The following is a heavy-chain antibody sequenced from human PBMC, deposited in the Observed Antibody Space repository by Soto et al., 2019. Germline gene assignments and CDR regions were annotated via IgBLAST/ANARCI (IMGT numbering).Heavy chain of an antibody. Sequence: KASETLSLTCTVSGGSVSSGSYYWSWIRQPPGKGLEWIGYIYYSGSTNYNPSLKSRVTISVDTSKNRFSLKLSSVTAADTAVYYCARVLRSGYSYGYYYYGMDVWGQGTTVTV. V-gene: IGHV4-61*01. CDR3: ARVLRSGYSYGYYYYGMDV. J-gene: IGHJ6*02. CDR1: GGSVSSGSYY. D-gene: IGHD5-18*01. CDR2: IYYSGST.